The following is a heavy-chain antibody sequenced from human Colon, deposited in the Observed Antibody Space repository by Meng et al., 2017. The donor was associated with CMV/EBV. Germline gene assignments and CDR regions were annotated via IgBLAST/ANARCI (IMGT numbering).Heavy chain of an antibody. Sequence: GGSLRLSCAASGFTFSSYAMHWLRQAPGKGLEWVAFISYDGSKKKYADSVTGRFTISRDNSRNTLSLQMNSLTLEDTAVYYCAADFWIGAGYWGQGALVTVSS. J-gene: IGHJ4*02. CDR2: ISYDGSKK. CDR3: AADFWIGAGY. D-gene: IGHD3-3*01. CDR1: GFTFSSYA. V-gene: IGHV3-30*04.